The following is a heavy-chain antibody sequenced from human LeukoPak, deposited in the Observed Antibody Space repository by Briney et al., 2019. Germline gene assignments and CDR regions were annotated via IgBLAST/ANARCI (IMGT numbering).Heavy chain of an antibody. CDR3: ARHAGGDTIFGVVDNWFDP. D-gene: IGHD3-3*01. CDR1: GHPISSGYY. J-gene: IGHJ5*02. Sequence: PSQTLSLTCIVSGHPISSGYYWGWIRQPPGKGLEWIGIIYHSGSTYYDPSLKSRVTISVDTSKNQFSLKLSSVTAADTAVYYCARHAGGDTIFGVVDNWFDPWGQGTLVTVSS. CDR2: IYHSGST. V-gene: IGHV4-38-2*02.